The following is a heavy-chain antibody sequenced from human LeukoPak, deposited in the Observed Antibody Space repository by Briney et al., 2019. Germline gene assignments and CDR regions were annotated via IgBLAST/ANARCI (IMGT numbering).Heavy chain of an antibody. Sequence: GASVKVSCKTSGFTFSNSAVQWVRQARGQRLEWIGRIVVGSSNTDYTQKFQERVTITRDMSTGTAYMELTSLTSEDTAVYYCAARPGGYASFDIWGQGTMVTVSS. CDR3: AARPGGYASFDI. D-gene: IGHD3-16*01. J-gene: IGHJ3*02. V-gene: IGHV1-58*01. CDR2: IVVGSSNT. CDR1: GFTFSNSA.